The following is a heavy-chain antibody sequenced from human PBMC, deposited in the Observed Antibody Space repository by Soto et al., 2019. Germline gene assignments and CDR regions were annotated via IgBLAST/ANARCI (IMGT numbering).Heavy chain of an antibody. CDR1: GFTFSSYG. Sequence: GGSLRLSCAASGFTFSSYGMHWVRQAPGKGLEWVAVIWYDGSNKYYADSVKGRFTISRDNSKNTLYLQMNSLRAEDTAVYYCARGGTYYDILTGYPWWGQGTLVTVSS. CDR2: IWYDGSNK. V-gene: IGHV3-33*01. CDR3: ARGGTYYDILTGYPW. J-gene: IGHJ4*02. D-gene: IGHD3-9*01.